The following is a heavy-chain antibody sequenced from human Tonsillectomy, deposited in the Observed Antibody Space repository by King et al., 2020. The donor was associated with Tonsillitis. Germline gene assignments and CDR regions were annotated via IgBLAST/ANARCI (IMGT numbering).Heavy chain of an antibody. J-gene: IGHJ4*02. V-gene: IGHV3-20*04. CDR1: GFAFGDYA. D-gene: IGHD4-17*01. CDR2: ITANGGAT. Sequence: VQLVESGGSVERPGGSLRLSCIGSGFAFGDYAMSWVRQAPGRGLEWVSRITANGGATRYADSVEGRFTISRDNAKNSVFLQMNSLRVEDTGFYYCASLGAGQGDYLGVGYWGQGTLVTVSS. CDR3: ASLGAGQGDYLGVGY.